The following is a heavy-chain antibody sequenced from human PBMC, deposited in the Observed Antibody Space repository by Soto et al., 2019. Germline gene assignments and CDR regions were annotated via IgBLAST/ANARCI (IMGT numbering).Heavy chain of an antibody. J-gene: IGHJ5*02. CDR1: GYYMERSGDD. D-gene: IGHD2-8*02. Sequence: QVHLQESGPGLVKPSQTLSLACTVTGYYMERSGDDWSWIRQVPGQGLEWLGYIFFSGTTYYNPSFKSRVIMSVDTSRNQFFLNLTAVTAADTGVYYCARELLAPTRGWFDTWGQGTLVRVSS. CDR2: IFFSGTT. CDR3: ARELLAPTRGWFDT. V-gene: IGHV4-31*03.